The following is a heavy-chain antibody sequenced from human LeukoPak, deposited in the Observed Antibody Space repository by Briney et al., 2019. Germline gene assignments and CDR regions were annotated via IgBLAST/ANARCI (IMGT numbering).Heavy chain of an antibody. CDR1: GFTFSSYS. J-gene: IGHJ5*02. CDR3: ARGITMVRGVPPGWFDP. Sequence: GGSLRLSCAASGFTFSSYSMNWVRQAPGKGLEWVSSIRSSSSYIYYADSVKGRFTISRDNAKNSLYLQMNSLRAEDTAVYYCARGITMVRGVPPGWFDPWGQGTLVTVSS. D-gene: IGHD3-10*01. V-gene: IGHV3-21*01. CDR2: IRSSSSYI.